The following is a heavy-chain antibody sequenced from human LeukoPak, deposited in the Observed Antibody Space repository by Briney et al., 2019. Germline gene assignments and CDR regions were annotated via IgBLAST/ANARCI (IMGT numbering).Heavy chain of an antibody. CDR1: GFTFSSYA. D-gene: IGHD6-6*01. CDR3: ATSYSSSSWGIFGY. J-gene: IGHJ4*02. V-gene: IGHV3-23*01. Sequence: GGSLRLSCAASGFTFSSYAMSWVRQAPGKGLEWVSTISGNGGSTYCADSVKGRFTISRDNSKNTLYLQMNSLRAEDTAVYYCATSYSSSSWGIFGYWGQGTLVTVSS. CDR2: ISGNGGST.